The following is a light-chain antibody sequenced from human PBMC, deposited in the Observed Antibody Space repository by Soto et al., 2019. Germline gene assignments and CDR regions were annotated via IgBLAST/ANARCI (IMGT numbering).Light chain of an antibody. J-gene: IGKJ4*01. CDR1: QSVRSNY. CDR3: QQYASSPLT. V-gene: IGKV3-20*01. CDR2: GAS. Sequence: EIVLTQSPGTLSLSSGERATLSCRASQSVRSNYLAWYQQKPGQAPRLLIYGASSRDTGIPDRFGGSGSGTDFTLTIGRLEPEDFAVYYCQQYASSPLTFCGGTKVEIK.